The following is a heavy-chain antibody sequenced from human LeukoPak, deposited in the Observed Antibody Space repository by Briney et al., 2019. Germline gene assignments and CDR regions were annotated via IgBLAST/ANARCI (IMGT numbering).Heavy chain of an antibody. CDR1: GFTFSSHA. J-gene: IGHJ4*02. CDR2: IGGSGGDT. Sequence: AGGSLRLSCAASGFTFSSHAMTWVRQAPGKGLEWVSAIGGSGGDTYYADSVRGRFTISRDNSKSTLNLQMNSLRAEDSAVYYCAREEAVRRFGHDYWGQGTLVTVSS. D-gene: IGHD6-6*01. V-gene: IGHV3-23*01. CDR3: AREEAVRRFGHDY.